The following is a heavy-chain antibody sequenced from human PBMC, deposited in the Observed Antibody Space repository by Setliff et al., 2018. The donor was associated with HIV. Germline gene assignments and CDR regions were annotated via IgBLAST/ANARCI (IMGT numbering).Heavy chain of an antibody. CDR1: GFTFDDHT. J-gene: IGHJ3*02. Sequence: GGSLRLSCAASGFTFDDHTMNWVRQVPGKGLEWLCLISWDGSSTFYADSVRGRFTISRDNSKESLYLQMDRLTTADTGLYYCAKLLGNGGNSDPFDIWGQGTSVTVSS. CDR3: AKLLGNGGNSDPFDI. V-gene: IGHV3-43*01. D-gene: IGHD2-21*01. CDR2: ISWDGSST.